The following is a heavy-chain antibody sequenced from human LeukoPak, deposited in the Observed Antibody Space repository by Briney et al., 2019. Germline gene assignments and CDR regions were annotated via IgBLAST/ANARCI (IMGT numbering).Heavy chain of an antibody. CDR3: ARDSKWFINDYYYGMDV. Sequence: PGGSLRLSCAASGFTFSSYSMNWVRQAPGKGLEWVSSISSSSSYIYYADSVKGRFTISRDNAKNSLYLQMNSLRADDTAVYYCARDSKWFINDYYYGMDVWGQGTTVTVSS. CDR2: ISSSSSYI. CDR1: GFTFSSYS. J-gene: IGHJ6*02. D-gene: IGHD3-22*01. V-gene: IGHV3-21*04.